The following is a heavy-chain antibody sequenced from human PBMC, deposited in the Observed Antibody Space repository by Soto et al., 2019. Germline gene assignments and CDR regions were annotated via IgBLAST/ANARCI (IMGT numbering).Heavy chain of an antibody. CDR3: ARDLSPEYNNCTYAYNYFDA. V-gene: IGHV1-2*02. CDR2: INPKSGDK. CDR1: GYTFTGHI. J-gene: IGHJ4*02. D-gene: IGHD2-8*01. Sequence: ASVKVSCKTSGYTFTGHIIHWLRQAPGQGLGWLGWINPKSGDKLYAQKFQGRVTMTRDTSISTVYMDLTRLTSDDTAVYYCARDLSPEYNNCTYAYNYFDAWGQGTVVTVSS.